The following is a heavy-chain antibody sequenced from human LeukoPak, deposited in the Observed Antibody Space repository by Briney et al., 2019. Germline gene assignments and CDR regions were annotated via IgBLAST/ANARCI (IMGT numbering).Heavy chain of an antibody. Sequence: PSETLSLTCTVSGGSISSGSYYWSWIRQPAGKGLEWIGRIYTSGSTHYNPSLKSRVTISVDTSKNQLSLKLSSVTAADTAVYYCARDGCSTSCYRYYYYYYYMDVWGKGTTVTVSS. D-gene: IGHD2-2*01. CDR2: IYTSGST. CDR1: GGSISSGSYY. V-gene: IGHV4-61*02. CDR3: ARDGCSTSCYRYYYYYYYMDV. J-gene: IGHJ6*03.